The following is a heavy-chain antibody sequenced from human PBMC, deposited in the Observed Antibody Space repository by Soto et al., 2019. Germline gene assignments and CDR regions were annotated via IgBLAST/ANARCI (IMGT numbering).Heavy chain of an antibody. CDR2: IIPIFGTA. V-gene: IGHV1-69*13. CDR3: ARMNYYYASSGYLN. J-gene: IGHJ4*02. Sequence: GASVKVSCKASGGTFSSYAISWVRQAPGQGLEWMGGIIPIFGTANYAQKFQGRVTITADESTSTAYMELSSLRSEDTAVYYCARMNYYYASSGYLNWGQGTLVTVSS. D-gene: IGHD3-22*01. CDR1: GGTFSSYA.